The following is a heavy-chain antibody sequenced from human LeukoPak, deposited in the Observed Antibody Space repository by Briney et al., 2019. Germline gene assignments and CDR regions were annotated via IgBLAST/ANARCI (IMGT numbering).Heavy chain of an antibody. CDR2: ITGSSSTI. Sequence: GGSPRLSCVASGFTFSGYEMNWVRQAPGKGPEWVSYITGSSSTIYYADSVKGRFTISRDNAKNSLYLQMNSLRAEDTAVYYCAREELGSSGYSSLDCWGQGTLVTVSS. V-gene: IGHV3-48*03. J-gene: IGHJ4*02. CDR1: GFTFSGYE. CDR3: AREELGSSGYSSLDC. D-gene: IGHD3-22*01.